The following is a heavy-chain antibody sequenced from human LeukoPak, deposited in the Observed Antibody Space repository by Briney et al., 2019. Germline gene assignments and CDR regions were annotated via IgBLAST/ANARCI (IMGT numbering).Heavy chain of an antibody. Sequence: SQTLSLTCTVSGGSISSGSYYWSWLRQPAGKGLEWIGRIYTSGSTNYNPSLKSRVTISVETSKNQFSLKLSSVTAADTAVYYCARHQRYSYGPGAVGYFDFWGQGTLVTVSS. CDR3: ARHQRYSYGPGAVGYFDF. V-gene: IGHV4-61*02. CDR2: IYTSGST. CDR1: GGSISSGSYY. J-gene: IGHJ4*02. D-gene: IGHD5-18*01.